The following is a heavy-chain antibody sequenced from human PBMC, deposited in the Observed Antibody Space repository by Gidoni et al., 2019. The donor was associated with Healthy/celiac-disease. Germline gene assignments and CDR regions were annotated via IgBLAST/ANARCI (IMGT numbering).Heavy chain of an antibody. CDR3: ARDRGYDSLTGYHMGGGFDY. Sequence: QVQLVESGGGVVQPGRSLRLSCAASGFTFSSYGIHWVRQAPGKGLEWVAVIWYDGSNKYYADSVKGRFTISRDNSKNTLYLQMNSLRAEDTAVYYCARDRGYDSLTGYHMGGGFDYWGQGTLVTVSS. V-gene: IGHV3-33*01. CDR1: GFTFSSYG. CDR2: IWYDGSNK. J-gene: IGHJ4*02. D-gene: IGHD3-9*01.